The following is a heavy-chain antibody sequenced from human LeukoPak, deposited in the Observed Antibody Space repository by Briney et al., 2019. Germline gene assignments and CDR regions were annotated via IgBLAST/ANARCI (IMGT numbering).Heavy chain of an antibody. Sequence: GGSLRLPCAASGFSFSSYAMHWGRQAPGKGLEWVAFMRHDGSKKYYADSGQDRFIISRDNSKNTLYLQMNALRTEDTAVYFCAKGTGSGSFLVDYWGQGTLVTVSS. CDR3: AKGTGSGSFLVDY. CDR1: GFSFSSYA. D-gene: IGHD3-10*01. J-gene: IGHJ4*02. V-gene: IGHV3-30*02. CDR2: MRHDGSKK.